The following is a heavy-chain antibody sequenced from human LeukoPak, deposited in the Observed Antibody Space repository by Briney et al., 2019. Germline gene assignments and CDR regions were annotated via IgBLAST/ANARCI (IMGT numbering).Heavy chain of an antibody. CDR2: ISAYNGNT. J-gene: IGHJ5*02. CDR3: ARCGAKGSRGYSGYCNWFDP. CDR1: GYTFTSYG. Sequence: ASVKNSCMASGYTFTSYGISWVRQAPGQGLEWMGWISAYNGNTNYAQKLQGRVTMTTDTSTSTAYMELRSLRSDDTAVYYCARCGAKGSRGYSGYCNWFDPWGQGTLVTVSS. D-gene: IGHD5-12*01. V-gene: IGHV1-18*01.